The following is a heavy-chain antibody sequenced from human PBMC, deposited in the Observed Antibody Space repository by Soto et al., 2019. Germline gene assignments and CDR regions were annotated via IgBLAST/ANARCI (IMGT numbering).Heavy chain of an antibody. Sequence: SETLSLTCTVSGGSISSSSYYWGWIRQPPGKGLEWIGSIYYSGSTYYNPSLKSRVTISVDTSKNQFSLKLSSVTAADTAVYYCAQYSYGYYYYGMDVWGQGTTVTVSS. CDR1: GGSISSSSYY. J-gene: IGHJ6*02. V-gene: IGHV4-39*01. CDR2: IYYSGST. CDR3: AQYSYGYYYYGMDV. D-gene: IGHD5-18*01.